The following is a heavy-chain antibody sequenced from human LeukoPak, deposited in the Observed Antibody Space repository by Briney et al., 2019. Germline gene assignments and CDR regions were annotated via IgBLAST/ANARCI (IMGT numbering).Heavy chain of an antibody. CDR1: GYSFTCYW. CDR3: ARYAGSGSYYLTFDY. Sequence: GESLKISCKGSGYSFTCYWIGWVRQMPGKGLEWMGIIYPGDSDTRYSPSFQGQVTISADKSISTAYLQWSSLKASDTAMYYCARYAGSGSYYLTFDYWGQGTLVTVSS. J-gene: IGHJ4*02. CDR2: IYPGDSDT. D-gene: IGHD3-10*01. V-gene: IGHV5-51*01.